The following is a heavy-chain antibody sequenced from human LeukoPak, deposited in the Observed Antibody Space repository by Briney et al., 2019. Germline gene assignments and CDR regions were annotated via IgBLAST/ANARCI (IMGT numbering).Heavy chain of an antibody. CDR3: ARDIAYDVDY. CDR1: GYTFTDFG. CDR2: INTKTGQI. D-gene: IGHD3-16*01. Sequence: ATVKVSCKTSGYTFTDFGITWVRQAPGQGLEWVGWINTKTGQINLARKLQGRVTMTTDTSTRIAYMELRSLRSDDTAVYFCARDIAYDVDYWGPGTLVTVSS. V-gene: IGHV1-18*01. J-gene: IGHJ4*02.